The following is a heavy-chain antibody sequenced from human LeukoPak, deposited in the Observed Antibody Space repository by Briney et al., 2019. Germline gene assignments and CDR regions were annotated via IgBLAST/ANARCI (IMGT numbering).Heavy chain of an antibody. V-gene: IGHV1-69*05. Sequence: GSSVKVSCKASGGTFSSYAISWVRQAPGQGLEWMGRIIPIFGTANYAQKLQGRVTMTTDTSTSTAYMELRSLRSDDTAVYYCAREDTAMVTPIHWGQGTLVTVSS. CDR2: IIPIFGTA. D-gene: IGHD5-18*01. CDR3: AREDTAMVTPIH. J-gene: IGHJ4*02. CDR1: GGTFSSYA.